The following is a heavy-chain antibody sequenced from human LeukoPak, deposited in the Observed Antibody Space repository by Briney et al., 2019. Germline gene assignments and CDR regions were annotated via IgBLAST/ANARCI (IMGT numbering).Heavy chain of an antibody. CDR2: IKQDGSEK. J-gene: IGHJ4*02. V-gene: IGHV3-7*01. CDR3: ARDFADRTADTYSFDY. CDR1: GFTFSSYA. Sequence: GGSLRLSCAASGFTFSSYAMHWVRQAPGKGLEWVANIKQDGSEKYYVDSVKGRFTISRDNTNNSLYLQMNSLRAEDTAVYYCARDFADRTADTYSFDYWGQGTLVTVSS. D-gene: IGHD1-14*01.